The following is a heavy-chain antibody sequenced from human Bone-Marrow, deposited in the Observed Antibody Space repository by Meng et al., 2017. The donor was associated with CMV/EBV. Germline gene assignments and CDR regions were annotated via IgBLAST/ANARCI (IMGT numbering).Heavy chain of an antibody. CDR3: AKSEGGSSLYSAFDI. CDR2: ISWNCGSI. V-gene: IGHV3-9*03. J-gene: IGHJ3*02. D-gene: IGHD6-13*01. Sequence: SLKISCAASGFTFDDYAMHWVRQAPGKGLEWVSGISWNCGSIGYADSVKGRFTISRDNAKNSLYLQMNSLRAEDMALYYCAKSEGGSSLYSAFDIWGQGTMVTVSS. CDR1: GFTFDDYA.